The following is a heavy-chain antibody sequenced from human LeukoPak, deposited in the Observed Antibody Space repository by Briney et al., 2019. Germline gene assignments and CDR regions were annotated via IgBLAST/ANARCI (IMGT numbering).Heavy chain of an antibody. Sequence: PGGSLRLSCAASGFTFSDYSMNWVRQAPGKGLEWVSSISSSSSYIYYADSVKGRFTISRDNAKNSLYLQMNSLRAEDTAVYYCARSDYKELPDAFDIWGQGTMVTVSS. CDR2: ISSSSSYI. CDR3: ARSDYKELPDAFDI. J-gene: IGHJ3*02. D-gene: IGHD1-26*01. V-gene: IGHV3-21*01. CDR1: GFTFSDYS.